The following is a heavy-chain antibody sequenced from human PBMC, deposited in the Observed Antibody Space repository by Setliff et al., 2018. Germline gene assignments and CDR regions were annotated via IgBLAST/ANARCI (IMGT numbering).Heavy chain of an antibody. V-gene: IGHV3-9*01. J-gene: IGHJ4*02. Sequence: GGSLRLSCAASGFSFANYAMHWVRQVPGKGLEWVSGINWNSRSVAYAVSVRGRFTISRDNAKNSLYLQMNSLRREDTAVYYCTRARDRSGYWDFDYWGQGTLVTVSS. CDR3: TRARDRSGYWDFDY. CDR1: GFSFANYA. D-gene: IGHD3-3*01. CDR2: INWNSRSV.